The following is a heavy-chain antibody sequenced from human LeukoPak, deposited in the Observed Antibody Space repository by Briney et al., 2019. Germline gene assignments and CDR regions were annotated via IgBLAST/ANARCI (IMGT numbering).Heavy chain of an antibody. CDR1: GGSFSSYY. V-gene: IGHV4-34*01. Sequence: SETLSLTCAVYGGSFSSYYWSWIRQPPGKGLEWIGEINHRGSTNYNPSLKSRVTISVDTSKNQFSLKLNSVTAADTAVYYCASGVSSTSCYVDSWGERTLVTLSS. CDR2: INHRGST. J-gene: IGHJ4*02. CDR3: ASGVSSTSCYVDS. D-gene: IGHD2-2*01.